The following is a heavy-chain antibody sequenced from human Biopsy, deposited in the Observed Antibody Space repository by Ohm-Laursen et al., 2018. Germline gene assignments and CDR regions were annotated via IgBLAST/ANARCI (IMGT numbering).Heavy chain of an antibody. Sequence: SLRLSCAASGFTFGDAWMSWIRQAPGTGLEWVGRIKSKFDGETTDYAAPVKGRFIISRDDSKSTLFLQMNSLKVEDTGFYFCSTGGGDFYYNGMDVWGQGTTVTVSS. D-gene: IGHD3-16*01. CDR1: GFTFGDAW. J-gene: IGHJ6*02. V-gene: IGHV3-15*01. CDR2: IKSKFDGETT. CDR3: STGGGDFYYNGMDV.